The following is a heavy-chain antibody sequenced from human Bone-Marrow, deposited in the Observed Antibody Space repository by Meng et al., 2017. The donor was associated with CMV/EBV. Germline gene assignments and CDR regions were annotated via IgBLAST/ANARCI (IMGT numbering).Heavy chain of an antibody. D-gene: IGHD1-1*01. CDR2: IYHSGST. J-gene: IGHJ4*02. V-gene: IGHV4-38-2*02. Sequence: SETLSLTCTVSGYSISSGYYWGWIRQPPGKGLEWIGSIYHSGSTYYNPSLKSRVTISVDTSKNQFSLKVTSVTAADTAVYYCARSTTGPGDYWGQGTLVTVSS. CDR1: GYSISSGYY. CDR3: ARSTTGPGDY.